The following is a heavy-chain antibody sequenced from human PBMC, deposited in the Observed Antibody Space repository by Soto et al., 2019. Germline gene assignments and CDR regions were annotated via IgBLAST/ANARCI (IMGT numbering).Heavy chain of an antibody. V-gene: IGHV4-39*01. D-gene: IGHD3-22*01. J-gene: IGHJ6*02. CDR3: VHDYNRGMDV. CDR2: IYHTGST. Sequence: QLQLQESGPGLVKPSETLSLNCTVAGVSISRGNYYWGWVRQSPGTGLEWIGSIYHTGSTYDNPSLNSRVTISVDTSKNQFSLNLRSVTAADTAVYSCVHDYNRGMDVWGQGTTVTVS. CDR1: GVSISRGNYY.